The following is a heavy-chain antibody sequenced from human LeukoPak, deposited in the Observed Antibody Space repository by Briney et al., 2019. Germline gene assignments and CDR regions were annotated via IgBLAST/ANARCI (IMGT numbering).Heavy chain of an antibody. CDR3: AKVFKLWFSYYYYGMDV. Sequence: GGSLRLSCAASGFTLSSYGMHWIRQDPVKGLEWVAVISYDGSNKYYADSVKGRFTISRDNSKNTLYLQMNSLRAEDTAVYYCAKVFKLWFSYYYYGMDVWGQGTTVTVSS. D-gene: IGHD5-18*01. J-gene: IGHJ6*02. V-gene: IGHV3-30*18. CDR2: ISYDGSNK. CDR1: GFTLSSYG.